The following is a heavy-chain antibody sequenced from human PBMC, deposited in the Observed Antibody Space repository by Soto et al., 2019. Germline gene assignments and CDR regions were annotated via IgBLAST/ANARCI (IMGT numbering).Heavy chain of an antibody. D-gene: IGHD4-17*01. Sequence: SEMQSVSKTVVYGYISERRDCWGWIRQHPGKGLELIGSIFYSGTTYNNPSLNSRVTLSVDTSKNQFSLKLNSVTAADTAVYYCARYYGDYKNYFDYWGQGTLVTVSS. CDR1: YGYISERRDC. J-gene: IGHJ4*02. CDR2: IFYSGTT. V-gene: IGHV4-39*01. CDR3: ARYYGDYKNYFDY.